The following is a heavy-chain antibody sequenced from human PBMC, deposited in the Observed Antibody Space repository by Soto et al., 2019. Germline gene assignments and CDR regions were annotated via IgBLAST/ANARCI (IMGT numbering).Heavy chain of an antibody. CDR3: ARDRHSSGYYYYYYGLDV. V-gene: IGHV1-69*01. J-gene: IGHJ6*02. CDR2: IIPIFGTS. Sequence: QVQLVQSGTEVKKPGSSVKVSCKASGGTFGSYAVSWVRQAPGQGLEWMGGIIPIFGTSNYAQKFQGRVAITADESTSTAYWELRSLRSEDTAVYYCARDRHSSGYYYYYYGLDVWGQGTTVTVSS. CDR1: GGTFGSYA. D-gene: IGHD3-22*01.